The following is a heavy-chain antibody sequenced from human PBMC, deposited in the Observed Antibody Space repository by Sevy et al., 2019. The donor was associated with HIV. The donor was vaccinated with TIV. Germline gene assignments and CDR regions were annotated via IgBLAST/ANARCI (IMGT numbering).Heavy chain of an antibody. CDR3: ARGECSSSSCYYYYGMDV. D-gene: IGHD2-2*01. CDR2: INTNTGNP. CDR1: GYTFTSYV. V-gene: IGHV7-4-1*02. Sequence: ASVKVSCKASGYTFTSYVMNWVRQATGQGLEWMGWINTNTGNPTYAQGFTGRFVFSLDTSVSTAYLQISSLKAEDTAVYYCARGECSSSSCYYYYGMDVWGQGATVTVSS. J-gene: IGHJ6*02.